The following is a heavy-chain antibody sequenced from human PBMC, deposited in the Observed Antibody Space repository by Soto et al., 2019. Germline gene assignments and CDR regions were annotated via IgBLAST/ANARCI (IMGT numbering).Heavy chain of an antibody. V-gene: IGHV3-15*07. D-gene: IGHD3-3*01. Sequence: RHYCAASKDTIAHAWMNRVQKAPGKGLEWVGRIKSKTDDGTTDYAAPVKGRFTISRDDSQNMLYLQMNSLKTEDTAVYYCASTYFDYWSGFYVYYDYWGQGILVAVSS. J-gene: IGHJ4*02. CDR2: IKSKTDDGTT. CDR3: ASTYFDYWSGFYVYYDY. CDR1: KDTIAHAW.